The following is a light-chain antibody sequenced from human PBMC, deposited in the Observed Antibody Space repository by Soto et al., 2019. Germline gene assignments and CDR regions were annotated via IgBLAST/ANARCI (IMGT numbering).Light chain of an antibody. J-gene: IGKJ5*01. Sequence: IVLTQSPGTLSLSPGERVTLSCRSSQSVADNLAWFQQKPGQGPRLLIYGASTRATGIPARFSGSGSETDFTLTVSSLRSEDSAVYYCQQYNYWPITFGQGTRLEIK. CDR2: GAS. CDR3: QQYNYWPIT. CDR1: QSVADN. V-gene: IGKV3-15*01.